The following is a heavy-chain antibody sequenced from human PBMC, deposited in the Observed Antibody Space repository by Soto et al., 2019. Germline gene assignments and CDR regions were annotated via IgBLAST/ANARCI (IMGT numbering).Heavy chain of an antibody. D-gene: IGHD6-6*01. CDR2: IKQDGGEK. V-gene: IGHV3-7*05. Sequence: EVQLVESGGGLVQPGGSLRLSFAASGFTFSGYWMSWVRQAPGKGLEWVANIKQDGGEKFYVDSVKGRFTISRDNARNSLSLQMNSLRAEDTAVYYCARVASIAAFYWGQGTLVTVSS. CDR3: ARVASIAAFY. CDR1: GFTFSGYW. J-gene: IGHJ4*02.